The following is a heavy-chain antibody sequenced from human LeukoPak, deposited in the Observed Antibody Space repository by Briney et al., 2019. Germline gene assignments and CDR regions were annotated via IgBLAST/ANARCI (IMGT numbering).Heavy chain of an antibody. J-gene: IGHJ4*02. Sequence: SETLSLTCAVYGGSFSGFYWGWIRQPPGKGLEWIGEINHSGSTNYNPSLKSRVTISLDTSKKQFSLNLSSVTAADTAVYYCARGGVTVVGWGRGTLVTVSS. CDR1: GGSFSGFY. D-gene: IGHD2-15*01. V-gene: IGHV4-34*01. CDR2: INHSGST. CDR3: ARGGVTVVG.